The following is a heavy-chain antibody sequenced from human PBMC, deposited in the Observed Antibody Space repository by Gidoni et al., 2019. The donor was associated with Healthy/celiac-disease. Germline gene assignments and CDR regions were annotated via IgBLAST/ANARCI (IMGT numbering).Heavy chain of an antibody. CDR3: ARGGLGWSDDYYYGMDV. CDR1: GGSISRYY. J-gene: IGHJ6*02. CDR2: IYYSGST. V-gene: IGHV4-59*01. D-gene: IGHD3-3*01. Sequence: QVQLQESGPGLVKPSETLSLTCTVSGGSISRYYWSWIRQPPGKGLEWIGYIYYSGSTNYNPSLKSRVTISVDTSKNQFSLKLSSVTAADTAVYYCARGGLGWSDDYYYGMDVWGQGTTVTVSS.